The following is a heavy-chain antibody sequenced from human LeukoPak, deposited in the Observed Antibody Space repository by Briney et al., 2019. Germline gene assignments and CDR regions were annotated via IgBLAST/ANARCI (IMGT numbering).Heavy chain of an antibody. CDR2: ISWDGGST. V-gene: IGHV3-43*01. Sequence: GGSLRLSCAASGFTFDDYTMHWVRQAPGKGLEWVSLISWDGGSTYYADSVKGRFTISRDNSKNSLYLQMNSLRTEDTALYYCAKESVYYYDSSGYLEYWGQGTLVTVSS. CDR3: AKESVYYYDSSGYLEY. J-gene: IGHJ4*02. CDR1: GFTFDDYT. D-gene: IGHD3-22*01.